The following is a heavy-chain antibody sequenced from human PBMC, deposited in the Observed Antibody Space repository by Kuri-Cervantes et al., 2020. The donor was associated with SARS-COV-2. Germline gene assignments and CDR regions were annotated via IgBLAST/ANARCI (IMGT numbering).Heavy chain of an antibody. J-gene: IGHJ6*02. V-gene: IGHV4-34*01. Sequence: SETLSLTCAVYGGSFSGYYWSWIRQPPGKGLEWIGEINHSGSTNCNPSLKSRVTISVDTSKNQFSLKLSSVTAADTAVYYCARGLDFWSGYPSYYYYGMDVWGQGTTVTVSS. CDR2: INHSGST. CDR1: GGSFSGYY. CDR3: ARGLDFWSGYPSYYYYGMDV. D-gene: IGHD3-3*01.